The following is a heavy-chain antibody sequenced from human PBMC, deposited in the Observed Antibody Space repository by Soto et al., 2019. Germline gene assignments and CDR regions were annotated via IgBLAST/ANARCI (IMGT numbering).Heavy chain of an antibody. V-gene: IGHV3-23*01. CDR2: IIGNSAEI. D-gene: IGHD2-15*01. J-gene: IGHJ4*02. Sequence: PGGSLRLSCEASGFIFSTYAMSWVRQAPGKGLEWVAGIIGNSAEIRYADSVKGRFAISRDNSKKTLFLQMFSLRAEDTAIYYCAKDRRPAGSCPFHYWGQATLVTGPS. CDR1: GFIFSTYA. CDR3: AKDRRPAGSCPFHY.